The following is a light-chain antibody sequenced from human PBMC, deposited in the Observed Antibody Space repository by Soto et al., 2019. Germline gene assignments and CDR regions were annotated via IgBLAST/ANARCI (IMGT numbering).Light chain of an antibody. V-gene: IGKV1-12*01. CDR1: QAISSW. Sequence: DIQMTQSPSSVSATVGDRVTITCRASQAISSWLVWYQQKPGIAPKLLIYAASNLESGVPSRFSGSGSGTDFPLTITSLQPEDFATYYFQQAHSFPLTFGQGTRLEI. CDR2: AAS. J-gene: IGKJ5*01. CDR3: QQAHSFPLT.